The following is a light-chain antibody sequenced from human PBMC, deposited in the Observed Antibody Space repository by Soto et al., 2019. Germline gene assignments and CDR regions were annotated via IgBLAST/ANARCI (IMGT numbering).Light chain of an antibody. CDR1: QSVSSN. V-gene: IGKV3-15*01. CDR2: GAS. CDR3: PHYANWPWP. Sequence: IGVKLSAATVSVYPGERATLSCRASQSVSSNLAWYQQKPGQAPRLLMYGASTRATVIPDRFSGSGSGTEFTLTISSLQSEDFAVYYCPHYANWPWPFGQGTKVDI. J-gene: IGKJ1*01.